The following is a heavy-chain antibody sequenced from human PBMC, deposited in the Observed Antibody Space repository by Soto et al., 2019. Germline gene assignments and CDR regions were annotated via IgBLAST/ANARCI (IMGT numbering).Heavy chain of an antibody. Sequence: SVKVSCKASGGTFSRYSITWVRLAPGHGLEWIGRIIPIFGIASYAQKFQGRVTITADESTSTAYMELSSLRSEDTAVYYCARGIKYGDYSRWFDPWGPGTLVTVSS. CDR3: ARGIKYGDYSRWFDP. D-gene: IGHD4-17*01. CDR1: GGTFSRYS. J-gene: IGHJ5*02. CDR2: IIPIFGIA. V-gene: IGHV1-69*13.